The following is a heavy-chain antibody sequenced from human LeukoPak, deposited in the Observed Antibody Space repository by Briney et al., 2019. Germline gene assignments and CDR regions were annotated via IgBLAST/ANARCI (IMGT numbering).Heavy chain of an antibody. CDR2: IRYDGTNK. D-gene: IGHD6-19*01. V-gene: IGHV3-30*02. J-gene: IGHJ4*02. CDR3: AKVGSGCYGVDY. CDR1: GITFSGYC. Sequence: GGSLRLSCEVSGITFSGYCIHWVRQAPGKGLEWVALIRYDGTNKYYADPAKGRFTISSDTSNNTLYLKMNSLRVEDTAVYYCAKVGSGCYGVDYWGQGTLVTVSS.